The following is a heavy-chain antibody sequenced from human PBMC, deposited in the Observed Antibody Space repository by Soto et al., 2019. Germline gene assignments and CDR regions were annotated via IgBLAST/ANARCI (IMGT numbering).Heavy chain of an antibody. V-gene: IGHV3-21*01. J-gene: IGHJ4*02. CDR2: ISSTGALM. CDR1: GFIFSQDR. D-gene: IGHD6-19*01. CDR3: ARDRLARGIPVAGRIDY. Sequence: PGGSLRLSCAAAGFIFSQDRMNWVRQAPGKGLEWVSSISSTGALMYYADSVNGRFTISRDDAENSLYLQMNSLRVEDTAVYYCARDRLARGIPVAGRIDYWGQGALVTVSS.